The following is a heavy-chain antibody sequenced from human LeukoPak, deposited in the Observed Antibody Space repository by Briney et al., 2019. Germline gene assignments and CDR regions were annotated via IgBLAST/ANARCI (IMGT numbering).Heavy chain of an antibody. CDR3: ARGKRIAMVQGVIDY. D-gene: IGHD3-10*01. CDR2: IWYDGSNK. CDR1: GFTFSSYG. J-gene: IGHJ4*02. Sequence: GGSLRLSCAASGFTFSSYGMHWVRQAPGKGLEWVAVIWYDGSNKYYADSVKGRFTISRDNSKNTLYLQMNSLRAEDTAVYYCARGKRIAMVQGVIDYWGQGTLVTVSS. V-gene: IGHV3-33*08.